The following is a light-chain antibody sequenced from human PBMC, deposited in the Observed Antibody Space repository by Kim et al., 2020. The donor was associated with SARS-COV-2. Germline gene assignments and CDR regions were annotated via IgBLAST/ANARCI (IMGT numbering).Light chain of an antibody. CDR2: KAS. J-gene: IGKJ2*01. CDR1: QSINKW. Sequence: DIQMTQSPSTLYASVGDRATITCRASQSINKWLAWYQQQPGKVPKLLIYKASSLDSGVPSRFSGSGFGTEFTLTISSLQPDDFATYYCQQSLSYPYTFGQGTKVEI. CDR3: QQSLSYPYT. V-gene: IGKV1-5*03.